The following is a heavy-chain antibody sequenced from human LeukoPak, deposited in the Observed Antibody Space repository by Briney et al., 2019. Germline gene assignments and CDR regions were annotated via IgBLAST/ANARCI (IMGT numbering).Heavy chain of an antibody. CDR2: IFASGST. CDR1: GGSISTYS. Sequence: PSETLSLTCTVSGGSISTYSWNWIRQPAGKGLEWIGRIFASGSTYYNPSLKSRVTISVDTSKNQFSLKLSSVTAADTAVYYCARSYSSGWLDYWGQGTLVTVSS. V-gene: IGHV4-4*07. D-gene: IGHD6-19*01. CDR3: ARSYSSGWLDY. J-gene: IGHJ4*02.